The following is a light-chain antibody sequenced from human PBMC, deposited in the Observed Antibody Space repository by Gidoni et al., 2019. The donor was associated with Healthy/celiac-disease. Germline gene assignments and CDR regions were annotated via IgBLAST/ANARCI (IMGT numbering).Light chain of an antibody. V-gene: IGKV2-28*01. CDR2: LGS. Sequence: DIVMTPSPLSLPVTPGEPASISCRSSQSLLHSNGYNYLDWYLQKPWQSPQLLIYLGSNRASGVPDRFSGSGSGTDFTLKISRVEAEDVGVYYCMQALQTPYTFXXXTKLEIK. CDR1: QSLLHSNGYNY. CDR3: MQALQTPYT. J-gene: IGKJ2*01.